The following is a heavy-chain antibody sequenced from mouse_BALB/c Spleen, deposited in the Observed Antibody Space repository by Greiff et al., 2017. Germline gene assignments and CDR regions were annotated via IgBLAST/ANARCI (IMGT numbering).Heavy chain of an antibody. J-gene: IGHJ3*01. D-gene: IGHD2-4*01. CDR1: GYAFSSYW. CDR3: ARRWTMIPLAY. V-gene: IGHV1-80*01. Sequence: QVQLQQSGAELVRPGSSVKISCKASGYAFSSYWMNWVKQRPGQGLEWIGQIYPGDGDTNYNGKFKGKATLTADKSSSTAYMQLSSLTSEDSAVYFCARRWTMIPLAYWGQGTLVTVSA. CDR2: IYPGDGDT.